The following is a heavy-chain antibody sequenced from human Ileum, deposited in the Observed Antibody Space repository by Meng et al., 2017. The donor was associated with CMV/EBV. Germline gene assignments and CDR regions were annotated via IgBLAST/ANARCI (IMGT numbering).Heavy chain of an antibody. J-gene: IGHJ6*02. Sequence: LSLTCAASGFTFSSYGMHWVRQAPGKGLEWVAVIWYDGSNKYYADSVKGRFTISRDNSKNTLYLQMNSLRAEDTAVYYCAKDLAFYDFWSGYYYYYYYGMDVWGQGTTVTVSS. CDR2: IWYDGSNK. CDR3: AKDLAFYDFWSGYYYYYYYGMDV. V-gene: IGHV3-33*06. CDR1: GFTFSSYG. D-gene: IGHD3-3*01.